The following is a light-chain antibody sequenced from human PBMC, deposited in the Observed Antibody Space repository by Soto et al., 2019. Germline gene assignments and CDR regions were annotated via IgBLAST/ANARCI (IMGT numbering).Light chain of an antibody. CDR3: SSYTSTNTLV. J-gene: IGLJ2*01. CDR2: EVF. V-gene: IGLV2-14*01. Sequence: SVLTQPASVSGSPGQSITISCTGTSSGVGGYKFVSWYQHHPGKAPKLMIYEVFNRPSGVSDRFSGSKSGYTASLTISGLQAEDEADYYFSSYTSTNTLVFGGGTKLTVL. CDR1: SSGVGGYKF.